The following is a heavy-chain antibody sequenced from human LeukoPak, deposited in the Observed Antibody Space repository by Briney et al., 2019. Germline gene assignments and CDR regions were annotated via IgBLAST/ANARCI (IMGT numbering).Heavy chain of an antibody. CDR2: ISSSGSII. CDR1: GFTFSSYE. J-gene: IGHJ4*02. D-gene: IGHD6-19*01. CDR3: ARDSSGWYVGDY. V-gene: IGHV3-48*03. Sequence: GGSLRLSCAASGFTFSSYEMNWVRQAPGKGLEWVSYISSSGSIIYYADFVKGRFTISRDNAKSSLYLQMNSLRAQDTAVYYCARDSSGWYVGDYWGQGTLVSVSS.